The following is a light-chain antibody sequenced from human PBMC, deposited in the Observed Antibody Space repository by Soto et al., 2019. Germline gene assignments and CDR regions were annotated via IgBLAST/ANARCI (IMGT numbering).Light chain of an antibody. CDR3: SSYADSNNLV. Sequence: QSALTQPPSASGSPGQSVTICCTGTSSDVGGYNYVSWYQQHPGKAPKLMIYDVTKRPSGVPDRFSGSKSGNTASLTVSGLQAEDEADYYCSSYADSNNLVFGGGTQLTVL. J-gene: IGLJ2*01. V-gene: IGLV2-8*01. CDR1: SSDVGGYNY. CDR2: DVT.